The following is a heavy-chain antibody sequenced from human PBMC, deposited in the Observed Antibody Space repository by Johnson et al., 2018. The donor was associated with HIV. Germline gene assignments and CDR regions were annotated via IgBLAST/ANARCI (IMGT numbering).Heavy chain of an antibody. CDR3: ATGIVVVLALGGDAFDI. CDR2: INQDGSEK. J-gene: IGHJ3*02. D-gene: IGHD2-2*01. V-gene: IGHV3-7*01. Sequence: VQLVESGGGLVQPGGSLRLSCVVSGFPFSSFWMHWVRQTPGKGLEWVANINQDGSEKYYVDSARGRFTIARDNAKNSLYLQMSSLRAEDTAVYYCATGIVVVLALGGDAFDIWGQGTMVIVSS. CDR1: GFPFSSFW.